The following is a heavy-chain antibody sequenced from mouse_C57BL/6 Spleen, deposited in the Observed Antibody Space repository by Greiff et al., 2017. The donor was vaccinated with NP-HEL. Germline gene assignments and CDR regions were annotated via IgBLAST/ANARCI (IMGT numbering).Heavy chain of an antibody. Sequence: VQLQQSGPGLVQPSQSLSITCTVSGFSLTSYGVHWVRQSPGKGLEWLGVIWRGGSTDYNAAFMSRLSITKDNSKSQVFFKMNSLQADDTAIYYCAKIYYDYDEGFAYWGQGTLVTVSA. D-gene: IGHD2-4*01. V-gene: IGHV2-5*01. J-gene: IGHJ3*01. CDR1: GFSLTSYG. CDR3: AKIYYDYDEGFAY. CDR2: IWRGGST.